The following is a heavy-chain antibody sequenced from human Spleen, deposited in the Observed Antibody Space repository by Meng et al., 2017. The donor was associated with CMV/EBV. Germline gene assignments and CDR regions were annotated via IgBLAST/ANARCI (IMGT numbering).Heavy chain of an antibody. CDR2: IIPILGTA. V-gene: IGHV1-69*06. CDR1: GDTFSSYG. D-gene: IGHD1-7*01. J-gene: IGHJ2*01. Sequence: SGDTFSSYGINWVRQAPGQGLEWMGGIIPILGTANYTQRFQGRVTFTADKSTSTAYMELSSLRSDDTAIYYCARDPGIPGTHWFFDFWGRGTLVTVSS. CDR3: ARDPGIPGTHWFFDF.